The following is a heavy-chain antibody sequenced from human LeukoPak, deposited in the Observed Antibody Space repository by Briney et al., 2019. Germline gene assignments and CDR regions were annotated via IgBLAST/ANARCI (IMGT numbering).Heavy chain of an antibody. CDR2: IYYSGST. J-gene: IGHJ4*02. Sequence: SETLSLTCTVSGGSISSYYWSWIRQPPGKGLEWTGYIYYSGSTNYNPSLKSRVTISVDTSKNQFSLKLSSVPAADTAVYYCARTLVSYGIDYWGQGTLVTVSS. V-gene: IGHV4-59*08. CDR1: GGSISSYY. D-gene: IGHD5-18*01. CDR3: ARTLVSYGIDY.